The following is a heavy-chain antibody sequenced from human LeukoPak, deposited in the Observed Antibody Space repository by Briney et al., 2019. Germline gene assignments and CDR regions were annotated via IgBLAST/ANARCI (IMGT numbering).Heavy chain of an antibody. D-gene: IGHD1-26*01. CDR2: ISSSGSTI. CDR3: AKDYRSYPVGAPMDY. V-gene: IGHV3-48*03. CDR1: GFTFSSYE. Sequence: PGGSLRLSCAASGFTFSSYEMNWVRQAPGKGLEWVSYISSSGSTIYYADSVKGRFTISRDNSKNTLYLQMNSLRAEDTAVYYCAKDYRSYPVGAPMDYWGQGTLVTVSS. J-gene: IGHJ4*02.